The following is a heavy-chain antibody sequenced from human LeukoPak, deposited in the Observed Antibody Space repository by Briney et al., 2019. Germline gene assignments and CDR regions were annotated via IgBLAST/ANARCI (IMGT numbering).Heavy chain of an antibody. D-gene: IGHD3-16*01. CDR2: INPSGGST. CDR1: GYTFTSYY. Sequence: ASLKVSCKASGYTFTSYYMHWVRQAPGQGLEWMGIINPSGGSTSYAQKFQGRVTMTRDMSTSTVYMELSSLRSEDTAVYYCAREVSRAGDYDYWGQGTLVTVSS. V-gene: IGHV1-46*01. CDR3: AREVSRAGDYDY. J-gene: IGHJ4*02.